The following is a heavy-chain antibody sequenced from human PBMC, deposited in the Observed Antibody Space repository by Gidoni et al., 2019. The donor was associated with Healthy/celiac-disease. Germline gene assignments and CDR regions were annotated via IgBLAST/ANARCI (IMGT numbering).Heavy chain of an antibody. CDR2: IYYSGST. J-gene: IGHJ4*02. D-gene: IGHD5-12*01. Sequence: QLQLQESGPGLVKPSETLSLTCTVSGGSISSSSYYWGWIRQPPGKGLEWIGSIYYSGSTYYNPSLKSRVTISVDTSKNQFSLKLSSVTAADTAVYYCARLVEMATILYFDYWGQGTLVTVSS. V-gene: IGHV4-39*01. CDR3: ARLVEMATILYFDY. CDR1: GGSISSSSYY.